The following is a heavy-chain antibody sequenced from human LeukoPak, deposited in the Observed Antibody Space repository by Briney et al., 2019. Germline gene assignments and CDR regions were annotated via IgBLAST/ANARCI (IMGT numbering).Heavy chain of an antibody. CDR2: ISSSSDYI. J-gene: IGHJ4*02. V-gene: IGHV3-21*01. D-gene: IGHD3-9*01. CDR1: GFTLNSYS. Sequence: GSLRLSCAASGFTLNSYSMDWVRQAPGKGLEWVSSISSSSDYIYYADSVKGRFPISRDNSKNTLYLQMNSLRAEDTAVYYCARDASFDILTGQPLLFDYWGQGTLVTVSS. CDR3: ARDASFDILTGQPLLFDY.